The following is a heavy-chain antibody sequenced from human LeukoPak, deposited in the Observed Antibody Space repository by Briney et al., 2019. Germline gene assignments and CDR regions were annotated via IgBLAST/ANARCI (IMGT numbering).Heavy chain of an antibody. V-gene: IGHV4-39*01. CDR3: ARRGRWLQKFDY. D-gene: IGHD5-24*01. Sequence: PSETLSLTCTVSGGSINSNNYCWGWIRQPPGKGLEWIATIFNTGSTNYNPSLKSRVSISVDTSKNRISLKLSSVTAADTAVYYCARRGRWLQKFDYWGQGTLVTVSS. J-gene: IGHJ4*02. CDR1: GGSINSNNYC. CDR2: IFNTGST.